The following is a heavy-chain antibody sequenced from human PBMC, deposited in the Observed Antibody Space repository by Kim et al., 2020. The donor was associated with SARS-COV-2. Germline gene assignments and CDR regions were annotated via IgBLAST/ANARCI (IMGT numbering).Heavy chain of an antibody. CDR2: ISSSGSTI. CDR1: GFTFSSYE. CDR3: ARESVTGSLLLLFYGMDV. V-gene: IGHV3-48*03. Sequence: GGSLRLSCAASGFTFSSYEMNWVRQAPGKGLEWVSYISSSGSTIYYADSVKGRFTISRDNAKNSLYLQMNSLRAEDTAVYYCARESVTGSLLLLFYGMDVWGQGTTVTVSS. J-gene: IGHJ6*02. D-gene: IGHD3-9*01.